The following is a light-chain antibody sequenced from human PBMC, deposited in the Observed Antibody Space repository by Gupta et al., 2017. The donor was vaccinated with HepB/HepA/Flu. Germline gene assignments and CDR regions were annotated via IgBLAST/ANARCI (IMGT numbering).Light chain of an antibody. CDR2: SAS. V-gene: IGKV1-39*01. Sequence: DIQMTQSPSSLSASVGDRVTITCRASQNISDYLHWYQLKPGKAPKLLIYSASNLQSGVPSRFSGSGSGTDFTLTISSLQSEDFAIYFCQQSVSTPHTFGQGTKVEV. CDR1: QNISDY. CDR3: QQSVSTPHT. J-gene: IGKJ1*01.